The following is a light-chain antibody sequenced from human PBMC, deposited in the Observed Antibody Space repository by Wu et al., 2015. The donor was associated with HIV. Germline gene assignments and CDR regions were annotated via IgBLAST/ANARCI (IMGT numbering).Light chain of an antibody. Sequence: DIQMTQSPSTLSTSVGDRVTITCRASQSIVIWLAWYQQKPGKAPNLLIYGASNLETGVPPRFSGSGSGTEFTLTISSLQPDDFATYYCQQYYTYPFTFGPGTKADLK. J-gene: IGKJ3*01. CDR3: QQYYTYPFT. CDR1: QSIVIW. V-gene: IGKV1-5*03. CDR2: GAS.